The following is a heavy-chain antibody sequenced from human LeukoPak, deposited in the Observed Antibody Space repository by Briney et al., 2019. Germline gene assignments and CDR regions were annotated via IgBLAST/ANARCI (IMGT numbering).Heavy chain of an antibody. CDR3: ARAVNYMDV. V-gene: IGHV1-69*05. CDR2: IIPIFGTA. CDR1: GYTFTRYG. D-gene: IGHD3-22*01. Sequence: ASVKVSCKASGYTFTRYGISWVRQAPGQGLEWMGGIIPIFGTANYAQKFQGRVTITTDESTSTAYMELSSLRSEDTAVYYCARAVNYMDVWGKGTTVTVSS. J-gene: IGHJ6*03.